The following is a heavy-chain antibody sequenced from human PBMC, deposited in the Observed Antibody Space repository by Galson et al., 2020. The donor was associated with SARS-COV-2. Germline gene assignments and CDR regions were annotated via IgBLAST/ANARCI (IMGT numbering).Heavy chain of an antibody. CDR1: GYTFTNYE. J-gene: IGHJ5*02. CDR2: RNPHSGNT. CDR3: ARSYADFATWFDP. Sequence: ASVKVSCKASGYTFTNYEINWVRQAPGQGLEGRGWRNPHSGNTGYAQKFQGRVTMTRTPSISTAYMELNSLTSEDTAVYYCARSYADFATWFDPWGQGPLVAVSS. V-gene: IGHV1-8*01. D-gene: IGHD4-17*01.